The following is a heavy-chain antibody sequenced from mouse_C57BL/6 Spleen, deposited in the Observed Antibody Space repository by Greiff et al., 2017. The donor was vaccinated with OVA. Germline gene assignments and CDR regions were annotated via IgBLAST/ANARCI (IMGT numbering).Heavy chain of an antibody. CDR3: ARRPGIYAMDY. CDR1: GYSFPGYY. J-gene: IGHJ4*01. Sequence: VQLQQSGPELVKPGASVKISCKASGYSFPGYYMHWVKQSSEKSLEWIGEINPSTGGTSYNQKFKGKATLTVDKSSSTAYMQLKSLTSEDAAVYYCARRPGIYAMDYWGQGTSVTVSS. CDR2: INPSTGGT. V-gene: IGHV1-43*01.